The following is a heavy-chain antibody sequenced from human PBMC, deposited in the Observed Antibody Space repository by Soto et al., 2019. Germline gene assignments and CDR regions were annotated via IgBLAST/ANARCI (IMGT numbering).Heavy chain of an antibody. J-gene: IGHJ4*02. V-gene: IGHV1-45*02. CDR2: ITPFNGNN. CDR3: ASGRYDASGYFDY. Sequence: QMQLVQSGAEVKKTGSSVKVSCKGSGNTFTYVYLHWVRQAPGQAHEWMGWITPFNGNNKYAQKFQDRVTFCGNTSLNTAYMDLSSVRSDDKAMFYCASGRYDASGYFDYWGQGTLVTVSS. CDR1: GNTFTYVY. D-gene: IGHD3-22*01.